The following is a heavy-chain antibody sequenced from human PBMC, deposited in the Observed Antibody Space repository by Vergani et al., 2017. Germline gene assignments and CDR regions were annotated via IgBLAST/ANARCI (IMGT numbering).Heavy chain of an antibody. J-gene: IGHJ6*03. CDR1: VGTFGSYV. CDR2: FIPVFDTK. Sequence: QVRLVQSGAEVRKPGSSVKVSCKASVGTFGSYVTHWARQAPGQGLEWMGGFIPVFDTKNYAQKFKGRVNITADESTRTAYMELSGLRHEDTAVYYCARGTLANGFYYYMDVWGKGTKVTVSS. CDR3: ARGTLANGFYYYMDV. V-gene: IGHV1-69*12. D-gene: IGHD5-24*01.